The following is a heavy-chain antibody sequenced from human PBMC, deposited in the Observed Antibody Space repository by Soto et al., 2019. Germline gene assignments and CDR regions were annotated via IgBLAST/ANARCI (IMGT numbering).Heavy chain of an antibody. D-gene: IGHD6-13*01. Sequence: GASVKVSCKASGYTFTSYGISWVRQAPGQGLEWMGWISAYNGNTNYAQKLQGRVTMTTDTSTSTAYMELRSLRSDDTAVYYCARWGPQQQVLSIHYFDYWGQGTLVTAPQ. V-gene: IGHV1-18*01. CDR3: ARWGPQQQVLSIHYFDY. J-gene: IGHJ4*02. CDR2: ISAYNGNT. CDR1: GYTFTSYG.